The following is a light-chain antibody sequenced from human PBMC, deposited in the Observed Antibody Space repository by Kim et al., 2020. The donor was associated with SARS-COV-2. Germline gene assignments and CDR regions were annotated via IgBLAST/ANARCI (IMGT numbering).Light chain of an antibody. Sequence: EVVMTQSPATLSVSPGERATLSCRASQSVSTDLAWYQQKSGQAPRLLIYGASTRATGIPARFSGSGSGTELTLTISGLQSEDLAVYYCQQYKNWPPITFVPGTRLEIK. V-gene: IGKV3D-15*01. CDR3: QQYKNWPPIT. J-gene: IGKJ5*01. CDR2: GAS. CDR1: QSVSTD.